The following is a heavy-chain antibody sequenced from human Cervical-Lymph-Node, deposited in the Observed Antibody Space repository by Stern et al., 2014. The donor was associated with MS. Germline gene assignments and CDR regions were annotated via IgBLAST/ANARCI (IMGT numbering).Heavy chain of an antibody. Sequence: EVQLVESGGGLVKPGESLRLSCDASGFTFSHYSLNWVRQAPGQGLEWISSIRNYSTHTCDAYSVEGRVTIARDSAKDSASLHMVSLRAEDTAVYYCARARVGDYARSPHLDSWGQGTLVTVSS. V-gene: IGHV3-21*01. CDR2: IRNYSTHT. D-gene: IGHD4-17*01. CDR1: GFTFSHYS. CDR3: ARARVGDYARSPHLDS. J-gene: IGHJ4*02.